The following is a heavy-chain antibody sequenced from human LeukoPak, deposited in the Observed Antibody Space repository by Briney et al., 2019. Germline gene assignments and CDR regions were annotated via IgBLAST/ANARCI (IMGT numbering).Heavy chain of an antibody. CDR3: ARDNSVEDTAWWFDP. CDR2: IIPIFGKA. V-gene: IGHV1-69*05. J-gene: IGHJ5*02. CDR1: GGTFSNYG. Sequence: SVKVSCKASGGTFSNYGISWVRQAPGQGLECMGGIIPIFGKANYAQKFQGRVTMTRDMSTSTDYMELSSLRSEDTAVYYCARDNSVEDTAWWFDPWGQGTLVTVSS. D-gene: IGHD4-23*01.